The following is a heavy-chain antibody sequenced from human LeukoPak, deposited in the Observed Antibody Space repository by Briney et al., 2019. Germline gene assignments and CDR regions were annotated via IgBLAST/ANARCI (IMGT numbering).Heavy chain of an antibody. Sequence: GGSLTLSCVASGFTVSSNYMTWVRQAPGKGLEWVSIIYSGGRTYYADSVKGRFTISRDNSKNTLYLQMNSLRGEDTAVYYCARTRGPLLPEHWGQGTLVTVSS. V-gene: IGHV3-66*01. CDR1: GFTVSSNY. D-gene: IGHD3-22*01. CDR3: ARTRGPLLPEH. CDR2: IYSGGRT. J-gene: IGHJ1*01.